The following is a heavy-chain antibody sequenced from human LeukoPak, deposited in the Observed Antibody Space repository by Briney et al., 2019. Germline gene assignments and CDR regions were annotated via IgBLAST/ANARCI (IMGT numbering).Heavy chain of an antibody. CDR2: INHSGSS. CDR3: ARHYGP. J-gene: IGHJ4*02. V-gene: IGHV4-34*01. Sequence: PSETLSLTCAVYGGSFSDYYWSWIRQPPGKGLEWIGEINHSGSSNYNPSLKSRVTISVDTSKNQISLKLSSVTAADTAVYYCARHYGPWGQGTLVTVSS. CDR1: GGSFSDYY. D-gene: IGHD3-16*01.